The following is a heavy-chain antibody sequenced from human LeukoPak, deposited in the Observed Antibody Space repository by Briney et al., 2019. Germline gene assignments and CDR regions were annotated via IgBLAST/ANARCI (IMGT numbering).Heavy chain of an antibody. D-gene: IGHD6-13*01. CDR2: INPNSGGT. CDR3: ARANEAAAGTAEGFDP. CDR1: GYTFTGYY. Sequence: ASVKVSCKASGYTFTGYYMHWVRQAPGQGLEWMGWINPNSGGTNYAQKFQGRVTMTRDTSISTAYMELSRLRSDDTAVYYCARANEAAAGTAEGFDPWGQGTLVTVSS. J-gene: IGHJ5*02. V-gene: IGHV1-2*02.